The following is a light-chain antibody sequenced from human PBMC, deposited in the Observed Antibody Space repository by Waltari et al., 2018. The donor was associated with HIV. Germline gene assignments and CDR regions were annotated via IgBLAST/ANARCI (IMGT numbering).Light chain of an antibody. J-gene: IGKJ5*01. CDR1: QSISSS. V-gene: IGKV3-11*01. Sequence: EIILTQSPATLSVSPGDTATLSCRASQSISSSLAWDQHKPGQAPRLLIYDASKRATGIPARFSGSGSGTDFTLTVSRLEPEDFAVYYCQQRSNWPSITFGQGTRLEIK. CDR2: DAS. CDR3: QQRSNWPSIT.